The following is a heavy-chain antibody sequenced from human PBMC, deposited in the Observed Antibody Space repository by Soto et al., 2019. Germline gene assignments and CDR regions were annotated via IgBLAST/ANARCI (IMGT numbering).Heavy chain of an antibody. CDR1: GYSISSGYY. CDR3: ARYSGYEFDY. D-gene: IGHD5-12*01. V-gene: IGHV4-38-2*01. CDR2: IYHSGST. Sequence: PSETLSLTCAVSGYSISSGYYWGLIRQPPGKGLEWIGSIYHSGSTYYNPSLKSRVTISVDTSKNQLSLKPSSVTAADTAVYYCARYSGYEFDYWGQGTLVTVSS. J-gene: IGHJ4*02.